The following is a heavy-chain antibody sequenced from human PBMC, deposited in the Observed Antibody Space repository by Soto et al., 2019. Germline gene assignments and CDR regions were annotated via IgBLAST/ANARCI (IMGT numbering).Heavy chain of an antibody. V-gene: IGHV4-34*01. CDR2: INHSGST. Sequence: ETLALTCASYGGSFSRYYWSWIRQPPGKGLEWIGEINHSGSTNYNPSLKSRVTISVDTSKNQFSLKLSSVTAADTAVYYCARKVATGRYYFDYWGQGTLFTVSS. J-gene: IGHJ4*02. CDR3: ARKVATGRYYFDY. CDR1: GGSFSRYY. D-gene: IGHD5-12*01.